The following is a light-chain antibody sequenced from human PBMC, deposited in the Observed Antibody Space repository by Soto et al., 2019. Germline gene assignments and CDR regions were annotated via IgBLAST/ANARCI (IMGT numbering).Light chain of an antibody. CDR2: EVN. CDR1: SSDAGGYSY. J-gene: IGLJ3*02. V-gene: IGLV2-14*01. Sequence: QSALTQPASVSGSPGQSITISCTGTSSDAGGYSYVSWYQQHPGKAPKLMIYEVNNRPSGVSNRFSGSKSGNTASLTISGLQAEDEAHYYCGSLKSSSPLYWVFGGGTKLTVL. CDR3: GSLKSSSPLYWV.